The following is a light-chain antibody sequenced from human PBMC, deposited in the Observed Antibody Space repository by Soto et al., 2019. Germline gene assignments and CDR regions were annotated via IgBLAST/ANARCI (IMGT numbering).Light chain of an antibody. CDR1: MRDVGGYNL. CDR2: EVR. Sequence: QSALTQPASVSGSPGQSITISCAGTMRDVGGYNLVSWYQQHPGRAPQLILYEVRNRPSGISFRFSGFKSGNTASLTISGLQAEDEADYYCSSFTSKSSLIFGGGTKLTVL. J-gene: IGLJ2*01. V-gene: IGLV2-14*01. CDR3: SSFTSKSSLI.